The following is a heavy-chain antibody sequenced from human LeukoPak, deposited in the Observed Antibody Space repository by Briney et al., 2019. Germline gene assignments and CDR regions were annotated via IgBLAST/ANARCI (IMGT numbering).Heavy chain of an antibody. V-gene: IGHV3-21*01. J-gene: IGHJ4*02. CDR2: ISSSSSYI. CDR1: GFTFSSYS. CDR3: ARAGYSSSWYPHYFDY. Sequence: GGSLRLSCAASGFTFSSYSMNWVRQAPGKGLEWVSSISSSSSYIYYADSVKGRFTISRDNAKNSLYLQMNSLRAEDTAVYYCARAGYSSSWYPHYFDYWGQGTLVTVSS. D-gene: IGHD6-13*01.